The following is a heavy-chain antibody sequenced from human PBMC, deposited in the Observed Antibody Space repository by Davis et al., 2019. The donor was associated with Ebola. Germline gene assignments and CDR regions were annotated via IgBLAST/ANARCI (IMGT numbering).Heavy chain of an antibody. Sequence: PSESLSLTCTVSNGSISAYYWGWIRQPPGKGLEWIGYIYYRGRTYYNPPLKSRVTISIDTSKNQFSLTLTSVAAADTAVYYWARDKGGDTSWVTSYYYNGMDVGGQGTTVTVS. V-gene: IGHV4-59*01. J-gene: IGHJ6*02. CDR2: IYYRGRT. CDR1: NGSISAYY. D-gene: IGHD2-21*02. CDR3: ARDKGGDTSWVTSYYYNGMDV.